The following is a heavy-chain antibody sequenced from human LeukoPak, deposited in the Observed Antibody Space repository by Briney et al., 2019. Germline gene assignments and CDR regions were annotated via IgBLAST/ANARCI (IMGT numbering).Heavy chain of an antibody. V-gene: IGHV3-23*01. CDR2: ISGSGGST. Sequence: GGSLRLSCAASGFTFSSYAMSWVRQAPGKGLEWVSAISGSGGSTYYADSVKGRFTISRDNSKNTLYLQMNSLRAEDTAVYYCTPVLDMALGGGFDYWGQGTLVTVSS. D-gene: IGHD3-16*01. CDR1: GFTFSSYA. J-gene: IGHJ4*02. CDR3: TPVLDMALGGGFDY.